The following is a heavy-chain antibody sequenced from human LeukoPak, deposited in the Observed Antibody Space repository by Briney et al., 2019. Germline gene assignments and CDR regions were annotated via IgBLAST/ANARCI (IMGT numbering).Heavy chain of an antibody. CDR2: TSGSDGTT. V-gene: IGHV3-23*01. Sequence: GGSLRLSCAASGFTFSNYAMSWVRQAPGKGPEWVSGTSGSDGTTYYADSVKGRFTISRDNSKNTLYLQMNGLRAEDTAVYYCAKDSAKKYDDYWGQGTLVTVSS. J-gene: IGHJ4*02. CDR3: AKDSAKKYDDY. D-gene: IGHD2/OR15-2a*01. CDR1: GFTFSNYA.